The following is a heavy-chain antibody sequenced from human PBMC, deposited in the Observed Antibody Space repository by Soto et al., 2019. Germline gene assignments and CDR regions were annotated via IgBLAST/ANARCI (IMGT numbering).Heavy chain of an antibody. CDR3: ARGGGFDSFDY. CDR2: INHLETT. Sequence: SETLSLTWKVSGASITYGAYSWSWIRQTPGKGLEWIGYINHLETTFYNPSFESLLTLSIDRTKNQFSLNLKSMSAADRAVYFCARGGGFDSFDYWGQGILVTVSS. D-gene: IGHD3-10*01. V-gene: IGHV4-30-2*01. J-gene: IGHJ4*02. CDR1: GASITYGAYS.